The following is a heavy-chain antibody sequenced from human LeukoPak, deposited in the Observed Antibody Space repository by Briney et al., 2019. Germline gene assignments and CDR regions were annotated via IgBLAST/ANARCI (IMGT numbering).Heavy chain of an antibody. D-gene: IGHD3-22*01. Sequence: GGSLRLSCAASGFTFSNYEMNWVRQAPGKGLEWVSYISSSGRAIYYADSVEGRFTISRDNAQNSLYVQMNSLRAEDTAVYYCARGGYDSRGYYFNAFDIWGQGTVVTVSS. J-gene: IGHJ3*02. V-gene: IGHV3-48*03. CDR2: ISSSGRAI. CDR1: GFTFSNYE. CDR3: ARGGYDSRGYYFNAFDI.